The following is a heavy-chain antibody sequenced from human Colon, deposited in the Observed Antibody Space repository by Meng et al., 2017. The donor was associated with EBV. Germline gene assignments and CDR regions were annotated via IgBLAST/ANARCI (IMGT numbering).Heavy chain of an antibody. J-gene: IGHJ4*02. V-gene: IGHV4-39*07. CDR1: GGSITSTSSY. Sequence: HLRGLGPGLVKTSESLSLPCTLSGGSITSTSSYWGLVRQPPGKGLEWIGSIYYRGSTNYNPSLKSRISMSVDMSKNQFSLKVNSVTAADTAIYYCVISSHNWGQGTLVTVSS. D-gene: IGHD3-3*02. CDR2: IYYRGST. CDR3: VISSHN.